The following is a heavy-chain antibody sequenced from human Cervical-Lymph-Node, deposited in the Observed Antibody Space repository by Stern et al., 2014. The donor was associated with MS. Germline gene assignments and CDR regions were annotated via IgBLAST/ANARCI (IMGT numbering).Heavy chain of an antibody. CDR3: ARDPLDALMDV. V-gene: IGHV1-69*09. D-gene: IGHD2-2*01. CDR2: IIPILDIT. J-gene: IGHJ6*02. CDR1: GGTINSYA. Sequence: VQLLESGAEVKKPGSSVKVSCKASGGTINSYAINWVRQAPGQGLEWMGRIIPILDITDYAQNFQGRVTITADKSTSTAYVELRSLRSEDTAVYYCARDPLDALMDVWGQGTTVTVSS.